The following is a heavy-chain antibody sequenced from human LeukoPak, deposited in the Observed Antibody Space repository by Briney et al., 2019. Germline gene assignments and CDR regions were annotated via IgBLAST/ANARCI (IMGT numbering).Heavy chain of an antibody. J-gene: IGHJ4*02. CDR1: GYTFTSYY. Sequence: ASVKVSCKASGYTFTSYYMHWVRQAPGQGLEWMGIINPSGGSTSYAQKFQGRVTMTRDMSTSTVYMELSSLRSEDTAVYYCAREVQGSLGDTDEYYFDYWGQGTLVTVSS. V-gene: IGHV1-46*01. D-gene: IGHD2-8*02. CDR3: AREVQGSLGDTDEYYFDY. CDR2: INPSGGST.